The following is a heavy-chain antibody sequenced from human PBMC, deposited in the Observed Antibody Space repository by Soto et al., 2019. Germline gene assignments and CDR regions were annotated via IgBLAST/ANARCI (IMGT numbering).Heavy chain of an antibody. J-gene: IGHJ5*02. CDR2: INSDASHT. CDR3: VRDGPCITPGCYGNWFDP. Sequence: EVQLVESGGGLVQPGGSLRLSCAASGFTFSTYWMHWIRQVPGKGLEWVSRINSDASHTYYADSVKGRFTISRDNAKNALHLKMNSLRAEDTPVYYCVRDGPCITPGCYGNWFDPWGQGTLVTVSS. D-gene: IGHD2-15*01. V-gene: IGHV3-74*01. CDR1: GFTFSTYW.